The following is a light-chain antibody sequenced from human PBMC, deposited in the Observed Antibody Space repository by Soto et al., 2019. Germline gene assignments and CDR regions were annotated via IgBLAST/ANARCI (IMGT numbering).Light chain of an antibody. J-gene: IGLJ3*02. CDR1: SSNIGTNT. CDR3: AAWDDTLNGGV. Sequence: QSVLTQPPSASGTPGQRVTISCSGSSSNIGTNTVNWYQLFPGTAPTLLIYTNNQRPSGVPDRFSGSKSGTSASLAISGLQSEDEADYFCAAWDDTLNGGVFGGGTKLTVL. CDR2: TNN. V-gene: IGLV1-44*01.